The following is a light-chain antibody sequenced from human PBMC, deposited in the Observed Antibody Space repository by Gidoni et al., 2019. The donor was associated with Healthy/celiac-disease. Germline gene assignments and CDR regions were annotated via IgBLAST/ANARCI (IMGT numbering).Light chain of an antibody. CDR2: DVS. CDR1: SSDVGGYNY. V-gene: IGLV2-14*01. CDR3: SSYTSSSTYV. Sequence: QSALTQPASVSGSPGQPITISCTGTSSDVGGYNYVSWYQQHPGKAQQRMIDDVSRRPSGVSHRFSGSKSGNTASLTIAGLQAEDEADYCCSSYTSSSTYVFGTGTKVTVL. J-gene: IGLJ1*01.